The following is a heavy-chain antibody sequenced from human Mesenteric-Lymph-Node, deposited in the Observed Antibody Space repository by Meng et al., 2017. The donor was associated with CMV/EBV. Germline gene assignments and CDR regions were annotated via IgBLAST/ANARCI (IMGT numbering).Heavy chain of an antibody. D-gene: IGHD6-13*01. J-gene: IGHJ6*02. Sequence: GESLKISCAPSGLSVSTNYMSWVRQAPGKGLEWVGRIKSKSDGGATDYAAPVKGRFTISRDDSKDALLLQMNSLKTEDTAVYYCATDFWGAAGGNYYYYGLDVWGQGATVTVSS. V-gene: IGHV3-15*05. CDR1: GLSVSTNY. CDR3: ATDFWGAAGGNYYYYGLDV. CDR2: IKSKSDGGAT.